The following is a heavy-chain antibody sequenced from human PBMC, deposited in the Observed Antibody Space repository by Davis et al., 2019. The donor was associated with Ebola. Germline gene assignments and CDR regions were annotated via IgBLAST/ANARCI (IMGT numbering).Heavy chain of an antibody. CDR3: AKVYEAYCGGDCYSQFEY. CDR1: GFTFSSYA. CDR2: ISYDGSNK. Sequence: GGSLRLSCAASGFTFSSYAMHWVRQAPGKGLEWVAVISYDGSNKYYADSVKGRFTISRDNSKNTLYLQMNSLRPEDTAVYYCAKVYEAYCGGDCYSQFEYWGQGTLVTVSS. V-gene: IGHV3-30-3*01. J-gene: IGHJ4*02. D-gene: IGHD2-21*02.